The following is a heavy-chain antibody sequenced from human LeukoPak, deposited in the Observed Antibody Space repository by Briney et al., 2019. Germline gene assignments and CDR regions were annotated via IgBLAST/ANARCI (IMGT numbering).Heavy chain of an antibody. CDR3: ARDRLDIVPSGYYYYYYMDV. J-gene: IGHJ6*03. Sequence: ASVKVSCKASGGTFSSYAISWVRQAPGQGLEWMGGIIPIFGTANYPQKFQGRVTITTDESTSTAYMELSSLRSEDTAVYYCARDRLDIVPSGYYYYYYMDVWGKGTTVTVSS. D-gene: IGHD2-2*03. CDR2: IIPIFGTA. V-gene: IGHV1-69*05. CDR1: GGTFSSYA.